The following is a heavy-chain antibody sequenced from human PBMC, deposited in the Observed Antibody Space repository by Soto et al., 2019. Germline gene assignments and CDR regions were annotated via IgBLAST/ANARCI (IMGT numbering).Heavy chain of an antibody. CDR3: TRGKWFPRGYGMDV. CDR1: GDSVTSDY. D-gene: IGHD3-22*01. V-gene: IGHV4-59*02. J-gene: IGHJ6*02. CDR2: IYLGGSA. Sequence: QVQLQESGPGLVKPSETLSLTCTVSGDSVTSDYWSWIRQHPGKRLEYIGFIYLGGSANYNPSLESRVTISPDKSKNQLSLRLTSVTAADTAVYYCTRGKWFPRGYGMDVWGRGTTVTVS.